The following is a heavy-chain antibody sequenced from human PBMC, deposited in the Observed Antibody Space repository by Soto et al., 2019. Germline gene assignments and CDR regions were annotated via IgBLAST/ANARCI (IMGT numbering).Heavy chain of an antibody. V-gene: IGHV3-23*01. Sequence: EVQLLESGGGWLQPGGSLRLSCAASGFTFSSYAMNWVRQAPGKGLEWVSGITGSGAGSYYSDSVKGRFTISRDNSKNTMYLQMNSLRAENTAVYYFANASSNSWPNDWFDPWGQGTVVTVSS. CDR3: ANASSNSWPNDWFDP. CDR2: ITGSGAGS. CDR1: GFTFSSYA. D-gene: IGHD2-2*01. J-gene: IGHJ5*02.